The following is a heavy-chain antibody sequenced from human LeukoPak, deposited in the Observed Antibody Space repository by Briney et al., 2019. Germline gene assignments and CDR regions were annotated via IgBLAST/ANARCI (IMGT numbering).Heavy chain of an antibody. CDR2: IYYSGST. D-gene: IGHD4-11*01. V-gene: IGHV4-59*08. CDR3: ASSLRGNYVGY. J-gene: IGHJ4*02. Sequence: PSETLSLTCTVSGGSISSYYWSWIRQPPGKGLEWIGYIYYSGSTNYNPSLKSRVTIPVDTSKNQFSLKLSSVTAADTAVYYCASSLRGNYVGYWGQGTLVTVSS. CDR1: GGSISSYY.